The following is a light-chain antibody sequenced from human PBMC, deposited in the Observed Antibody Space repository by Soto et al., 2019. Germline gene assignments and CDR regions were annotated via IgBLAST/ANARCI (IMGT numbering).Light chain of an antibody. J-gene: IGKJ1*01. Sequence: EIVMTQSPAALSVSPGERATRSCRSSQSVSSNLAWYQQKPGQGPRLLISGASSRATGIPDRFSGSGSGTDFTLTISRLEPEDFAVYYCQQYGSSPPFTFGQGTKVDIK. CDR2: GAS. CDR1: QSVSSN. CDR3: QQYGSSPPFT. V-gene: IGKV3-20*01.